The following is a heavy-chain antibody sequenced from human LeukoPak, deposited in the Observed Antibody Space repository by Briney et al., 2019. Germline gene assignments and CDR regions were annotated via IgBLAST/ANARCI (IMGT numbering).Heavy chain of an antibody. CDR2: ISSSSSYI. J-gene: IGHJ4*02. CDR1: GFTFSSYS. V-gene: IGHV3-21*01. Sequence: GGPLRLSCAASGFTFSSYSMNWVRQAPGKGLEWVSSISSSSSYIYYADSVKGRFTISRDNAKNSLYLQMNSLRAEDTAVYYCARGSSWYFDYWGQGTLVTVSS. CDR3: ARGSSWYFDY. D-gene: IGHD6-13*01.